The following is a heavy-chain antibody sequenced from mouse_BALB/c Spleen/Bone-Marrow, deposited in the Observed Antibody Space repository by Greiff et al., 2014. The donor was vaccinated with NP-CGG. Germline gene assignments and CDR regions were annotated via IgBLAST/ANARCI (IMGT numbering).Heavy chain of an antibody. J-gene: IGHJ2*01. CDR3: ARLGRDYFDY. D-gene: IGHD4-1*01. CDR1: GYAFTIYL. V-gene: IGHV1-54*01. CDR2: INPGSGGS. Sequence: QVHVKQSGAELVRPGTSVKVSCKASGYAFTIYLIEWIKQRPGQGLEWIGVINPGSGGSNYNEKFKGKATLTADKSSSTAYMQLSNLTSDDSAVYFCARLGRDYFDYWGQGTTLTVSS.